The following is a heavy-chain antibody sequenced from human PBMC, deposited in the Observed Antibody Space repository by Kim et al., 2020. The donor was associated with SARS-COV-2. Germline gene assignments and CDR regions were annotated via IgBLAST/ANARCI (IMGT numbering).Heavy chain of an antibody. D-gene: IGHD1-26*01. Sequence: GGSLRLSCAASGFTFSDYYMSWIRQAPGKGLEWVSYISSSGSTIYYADSVKGRFTISRDNAKNSLYLQMNSLRAEDTAVYYCARDRLLQHYYYGMDVWGQGTTVTVSS. CDR2: ISSSGSTI. CDR1: GFTFSDYY. V-gene: IGHV3-11*04. CDR3: ARDRLLQHYYYGMDV. J-gene: IGHJ6*02.